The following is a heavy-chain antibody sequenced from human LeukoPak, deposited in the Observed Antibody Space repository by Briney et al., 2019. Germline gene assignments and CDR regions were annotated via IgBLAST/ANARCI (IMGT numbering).Heavy chain of an antibody. V-gene: IGHV3-21*01. CDR1: GFSFSSYN. CDR2: ITSSSTYT. J-gene: IGHJ4*02. Sequence: GGSLRLSCAASGFSFSSYNMNWVRLTPGKGLEWVSSITSSSTYTFYADSVKGRFTISRDNAKNSLYLQMNSLRAEDAAVYYCTRENWHLDYWGQGNLVTVSS. CDR3: TRENWHLDY.